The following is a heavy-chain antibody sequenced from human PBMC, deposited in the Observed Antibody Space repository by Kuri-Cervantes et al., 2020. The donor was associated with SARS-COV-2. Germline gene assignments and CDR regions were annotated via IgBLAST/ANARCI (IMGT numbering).Heavy chain of an antibody. CDR3: ARDPRVLTRNYQPEAFDI. CDR1: GGSISSGDYS. J-gene: IGHJ3*02. CDR2: IYYSGST. D-gene: IGHD1-7*01. V-gene: IGHV4-30-4*08. Sequence: SETLSVTCSVSGGSISSGDYSCFWIRQPPGGGLEWIGYIYYSGSTYYNPSLKSRVSMSVDTSKNQFSLKLSSVTAADTAVYYCARDPRVLTRNYQPEAFDIWGQGTMVTVSS.